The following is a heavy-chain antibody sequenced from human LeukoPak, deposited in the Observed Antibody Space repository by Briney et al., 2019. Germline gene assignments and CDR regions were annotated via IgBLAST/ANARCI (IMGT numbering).Heavy chain of an antibody. J-gene: IGHJ4*02. CDR2: ISGSGGST. Sequence: GGSLRLSCAASGFTFSSYAMSWVRQAPGKGLEWVSAISGSGGSTYYADSVKGRFTISRDSSKNTLYLQMNSLRAEDTAVYYCAKDLGVVVPAAIGYWGQGTLVTVSS. CDR3: AKDLGVVVPAAIGY. V-gene: IGHV3-23*01. D-gene: IGHD2-2*01. CDR1: GFTFSSYA.